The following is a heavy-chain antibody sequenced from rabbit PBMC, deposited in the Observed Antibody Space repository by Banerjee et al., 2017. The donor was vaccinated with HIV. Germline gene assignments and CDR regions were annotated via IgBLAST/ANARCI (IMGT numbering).Heavy chain of an antibody. V-gene: IGHV1S45*01. J-gene: IGHJ4*01. Sequence: QEQLEESGGDLVKPEGSLTLTCTASGFSFSGSYWICWVRQAPGKGLEWIACIYGGSSGRIVYATWAKGRFTISKTSSTTVTLQMTSLTAADTATYFCARDTTGYSGGADLWGPGTLVTVS. D-gene: IGHD7-1*01. CDR2: IYGGSSGRI. CDR1: GFSFSGSYW. CDR3: ARDTTGYSGGADL.